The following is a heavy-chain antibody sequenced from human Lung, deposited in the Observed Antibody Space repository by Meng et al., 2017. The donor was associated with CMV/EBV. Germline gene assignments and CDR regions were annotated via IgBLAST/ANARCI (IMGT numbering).Heavy chain of an antibody. V-gene: IGHV1-2*02. CDR2: INPNSGGT. CDR3: GLYCSGGGCPYSRCDP. D-gene: IGHD2-15*01. J-gene: IGHJ5*02. Sequence: ASXXVSXKASGYTFTAYYIHWVRQAPGLGLEWMGWINPNSGGTKYAQKFQARVSMTRDTAISTAYMELRRLRYDDTAVYYCGLYCSGGGCPYSRCDPWGQGTXVTVSS. CDR1: GYTFTAYY.